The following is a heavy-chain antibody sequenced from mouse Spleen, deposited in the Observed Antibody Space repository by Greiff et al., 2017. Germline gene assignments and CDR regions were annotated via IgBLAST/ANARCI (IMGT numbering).Heavy chain of an antibody. J-gene: IGHJ3*01. CDR3: ARGVALGPFAY. Sequence: VQLKESGPGMVKPSQSLSLTCTVTGYSITSGYDWHWIRHFPGNKLEWMGYISYSGSTNYNPSLKSRISITHDTSKNHFFLKLNSVTTEDTATYYCARGVALGPFAYWGQGTLVTVSA. CDR1: GYSITSGYD. CDR2: ISYSGST. V-gene: IGHV3-1*01. D-gene: IGHD4-1*01.